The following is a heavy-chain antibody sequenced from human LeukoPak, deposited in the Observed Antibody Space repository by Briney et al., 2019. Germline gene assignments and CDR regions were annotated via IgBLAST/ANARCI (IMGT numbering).Heavy chain of an antibody. CDR2: IIPILGIA. D-gene: IGHD3-3*01. V-gene: IGHV1-69*04. CDR1: GGTFSSYA. CDR3: ARSNGGVFDI. Sequence: GASVKVSCKASGGTFSSYAISWVRQAPGQGLEWTGRIIPILGIANYAQKFQGRVTITADKSTSTAYMELSSLRSEDTVVYYCARSNGGVFDIWGQGTMVTVSS. J-gene: IGHJ3*02.